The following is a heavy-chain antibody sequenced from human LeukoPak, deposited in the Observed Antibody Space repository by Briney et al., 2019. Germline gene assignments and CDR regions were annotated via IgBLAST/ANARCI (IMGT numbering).Heavy chain of an antibody. CDR2: ISGSGGST. V-gene: IGHV3-23*01. CDR3: AINAKTYYYDSSGSYYFDY. J-gene: IGHJ4*02. D-gene: IGHD3-22*01. CDR1: GFTFSSYA. Sequence: GGSLRLSCAASGFTFSSYAMSWGRQAPGKGLEWVSAISGSGGSTYYADSVKGRFTISRDNSKNTLYLQMNSLRAEDTAVYYCAINAKTYYYDSSGSYYFDYWGQGTLVTVSS.